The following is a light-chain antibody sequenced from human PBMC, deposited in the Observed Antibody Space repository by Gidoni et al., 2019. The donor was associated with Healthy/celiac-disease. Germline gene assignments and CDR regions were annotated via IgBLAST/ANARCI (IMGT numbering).Light chain of an antibody. CDR2: AAP. Sequence: DIQMTQSPSSLSASVGDRVTITCRASQSISSYLNWYQQKPGKAPKLLIYAAPRLQSGVPSRFSGSGSGTDFTLTISSLQPEDFATYYCQQSYSTKYTFGQGTKLEIK. V-gene: IGKV1-39*01. CDR3: QQSYSTKYT. J-gene: IGKJ2*01. CDR1: QSISSY.